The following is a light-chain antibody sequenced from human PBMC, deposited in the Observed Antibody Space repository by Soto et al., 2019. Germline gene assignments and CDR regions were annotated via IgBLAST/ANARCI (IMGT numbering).Light chain of an antibody. V-gene: IGKV3-11*01. CDR1: QSVSSY. CDR2: DAS. Sequence: EIVLTQSPATLSLSPGERATLSCRASQSVSSYLAWYQQKPGQAPRLLIYDASNRATVIPARFSGSGSGTDFTLTISSLEPEDFAVYYCQQRSNWLGTFGPGTKVDIK. J-gene: IGKJ3*01. CDR3: QQRSNWLGT.